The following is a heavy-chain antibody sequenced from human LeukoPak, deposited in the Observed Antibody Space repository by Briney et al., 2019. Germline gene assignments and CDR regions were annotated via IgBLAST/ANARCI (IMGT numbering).Heavy chain of an antibody. D-gene: IGHD6-13*01. CDR3: AISPRPGIAAEGSYRGNDY. V-gene: IGHV4-39*01. J-gene: IGHJ4*02. Sequence: KASETLSLTCTVSGGSINTNSHYWGWIRQPPGKGLEWIGSIYYSGSTYYNPSLKSRVTISVDTSKNQFSLKLSSVTAADTAVYYCAISPRPGIAAEGSYRGNDYWGQGTLVTVSS. CDR1: GGSINTNSHY. CDR2: IYYSGST.